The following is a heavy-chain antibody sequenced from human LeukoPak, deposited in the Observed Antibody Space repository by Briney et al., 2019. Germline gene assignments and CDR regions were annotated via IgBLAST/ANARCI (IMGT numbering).Heavy chain of an antibody. V-gene: IGHV1-2*02. CDR3: AREGGVVGATAYFFDY. Sequence: ASVKVSCKASGYTFTSYAMNWVRQAPGQGLEWMGWINPNSGGTNYAQKFQGRVTMTRDTSISTAYMELSRLRSDDTAVYYCAREGGVVGATAYFFDYWGQGTLVTVSS. D-gene: IGHD1-26*01. CDR2: INPNSGGT. J-gene: IGHJ4*02. CDR1: GYTFTSYA.